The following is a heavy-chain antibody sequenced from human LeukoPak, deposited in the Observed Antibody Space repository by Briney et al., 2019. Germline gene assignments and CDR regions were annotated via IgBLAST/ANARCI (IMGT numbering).Heavy chain of an antibody. CDR3: GRAFPPLRTSSAGDL. J-gene: IGHJ4*02. D-gene: IGHD3-16*01. V-gene: IGHV3-21*01. CDR1: GFTFSDYD. CDR2: ISYLSSHV. Sequence: GGSLRLSCSASGFTFSDYDMNWVRQAPGKGLEWGSSISYLSSHVYYGDSVKGRFSISRDNAKNSLYLQMNSLGAEDTAIYYCGRAFPPLRTSSAGDLWGQGILVTVSS.